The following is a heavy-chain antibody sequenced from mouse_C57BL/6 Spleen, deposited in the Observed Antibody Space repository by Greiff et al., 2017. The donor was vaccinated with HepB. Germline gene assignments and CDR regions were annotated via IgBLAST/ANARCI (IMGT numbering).Heavy chain of an antibody. Sequence: VQLQQSGAELVMPGASVKLSCKASGYTFTSYWMHWVKQRPGQGLEWIGEIDPSDSYTNYNQKFKGKSTLTVDKSSSTAYMQLSSLTSEDSAVYYCARSRAIYYDYDWFAYWGQGTLVTVSA. CDR3: ARSRAIYYDYDWFAY. CDR1: GYTFTSYW. CDR2: IDPSDSYT. D-gene: IGHD2-4*01. V-gene: IGHV1-69*01. J-gene: IGHJ3*01.